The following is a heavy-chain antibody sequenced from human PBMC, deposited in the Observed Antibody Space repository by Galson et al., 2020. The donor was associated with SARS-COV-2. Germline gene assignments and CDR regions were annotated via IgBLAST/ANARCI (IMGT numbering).Heavy chain of an antibody. CDR2: IYTSGST. CDR1: GGSISSGSYY. CDR3: ARDSGGLWFGELFDNWFDP. Sequence: SETLSLTCTVSGGSISSGSYYWSWIRQPAGKGLEWIGRIYTSGSTNYNPSLKSRVTISVDTSKNQFSLKLSSVTAADTAVYYCARDSGGLWFGELFDNWFDPWGQGTLVTVSS. J-gene: IGHJ5*02. D-gene: IGHD3-10*01. V-gene: IGHV4-61*02.